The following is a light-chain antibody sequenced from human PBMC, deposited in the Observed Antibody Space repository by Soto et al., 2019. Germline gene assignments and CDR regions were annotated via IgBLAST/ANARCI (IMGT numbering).Light chain of an antibody. CDR3: TSYTSSTTYV. J-gene: IGLJ1*01. V-gene: IGLV2-14*01. CDR1: SSDVGGYKF. Sequence: QSVLTQPASVSGSPGQSITISCTGTSSDVGGYKFVSWYQQSPGKVPKLIIYDVSNRPSGVSDRFSGSKSGNTASLTISGLQAEDEADYYCTSYTSSTTYVFGSGTKLTVL. CDR2: DVS.